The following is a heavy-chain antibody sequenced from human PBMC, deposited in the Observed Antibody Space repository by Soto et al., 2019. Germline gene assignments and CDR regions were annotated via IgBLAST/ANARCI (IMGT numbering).Heavy chain of an antibody. D-gene: IGHD2-21*02. CDR3: AREDTALPLAYGLDA. CDR2: ISSRSDI. V-gene: IGHV3-21*01. J-gene: IGHJ6*02. Sequence: GGSLTLSCVGSGFSFSTYSINWVRHAPGKGLEWVSSISSRSDIYYEDSVKGRFTISRDNAKNSVSLQMNSLRAEDTAVYYCAREDTALPLAYGLDAWGQGTTVTVSS. CDR1: GFSFSTYS.